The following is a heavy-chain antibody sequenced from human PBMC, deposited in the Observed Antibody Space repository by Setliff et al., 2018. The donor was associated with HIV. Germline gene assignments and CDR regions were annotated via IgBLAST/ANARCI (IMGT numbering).Heavy chain of an antibody. CDR1: GFSLSTSGMC. V-gene: IGHV2-70*11. Sequence: SGPTLVNPTQTLTLTCTFSGFSLSTSGMCVSWIRQPPGKALGWLARIDWDDDKYYSTSLKTRLTISKDTSKNQVVLTMTNMDPVDTATYYCARIYHYYDSSGYSHYDAFDIWGQGTMVTVSS. J-gene: IGHJ3*02. D-gene: IGHD3-22*01. CDR2: IDWDDDK. CDR3: ARIYHYYDSSGYSHYDAFDI.